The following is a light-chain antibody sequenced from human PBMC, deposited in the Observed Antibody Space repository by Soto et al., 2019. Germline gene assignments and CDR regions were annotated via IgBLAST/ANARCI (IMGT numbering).Light chain of an antibody. J-gene: IGKJ2*01. CDR3: QHYNNWPPYT. V-gene: IGKV3-15*01. Sequence: EIVMTQSPATLSVSPEERATLSCRATQSVSSNLAWYQQKPGQAPRLLIYGASTRATGIPARFSGSGSGTEFTLTISSRQSEDFAVYYCQHYNNWPPYTFGQGTKLEIK. CDR1: QSVSSN. CDR2: GAS.